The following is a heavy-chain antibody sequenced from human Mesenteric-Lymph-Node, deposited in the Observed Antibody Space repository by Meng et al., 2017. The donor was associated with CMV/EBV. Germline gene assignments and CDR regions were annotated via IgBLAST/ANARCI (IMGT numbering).Heavy chain of an antibody. J-gene: IGHJ5*02. CDR1: GGSVSSSSYY. V-gene: IGHV4-39*01. CDR3: ARSNDFWSGHNGFDP. CDR2: IYYSGST. D-gene: IGHD3-3*01. Sequence: GGSVSSSSYYWGWIRQPPGKGLEWIGSIYYSGSTYYNPSLKSRVTISVDTSKNQFSLKLSSVTAADTAVYYCARSNDFWSGHNGFDPWGQGTLVTVSS.